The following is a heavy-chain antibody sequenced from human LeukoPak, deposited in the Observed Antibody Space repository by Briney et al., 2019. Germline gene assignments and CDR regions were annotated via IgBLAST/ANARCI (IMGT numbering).Heavy chain of an antibody. CDR1: GGSISSYS. D-gene: IGHD2-2*01. V-gene: IGHV4-59*01. J-gene: IGHJ5*02. CDR3: ARERTRPFSITSLSWFDP. Sequence: PSETLSLTCTVSGGSISSYSWSWIRQPPGKRLEWIGYIYYSGSTNYNPSLKSRVTISVDTSKNQFSLRLTSVTAADTAVYYCARERTRPFSITSLSWFDPWGQGTLVTVSS. CDR2: IYYSGST.